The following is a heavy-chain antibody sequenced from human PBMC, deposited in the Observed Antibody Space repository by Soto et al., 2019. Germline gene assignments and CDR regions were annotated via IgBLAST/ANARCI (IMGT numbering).Heavy chain of an antibody. Sequence: PSETLSLTCTVSGGSINSVNYYWSWIRHPPGKGLEWIGHIYYSGTTFYNPSLKSRVTISIDTSKNQFSLKLASVTAADTAVYYCARDDHSGYEYYYYGMDVWGQGTTVTVSS. V-gene: IGHV4-30-4*01. J-gene: IGHJ6*02. CDR2: IYYSGTT. D-gene: IGHD5-12*01. CDR1: GGSINSVNYY. CDR3: ARDDHSGYEYYYYGMDV.